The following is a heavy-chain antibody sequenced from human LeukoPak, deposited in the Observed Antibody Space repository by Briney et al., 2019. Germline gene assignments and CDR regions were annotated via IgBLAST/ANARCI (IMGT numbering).Heavy chain of an antibody. CDR1: GGSIRSSSYY. J-gene: IGHJ5*02. Sequence: SSETLSLTCTVSGGSIRSSSYYWGWIRQPPGKGLEWIGSICYSGSTYYHASLKSRCTISLDTSKNHFSLKLSSVTAADTAVYYCASILTGLRVDWFDPWGQGTLVTVSS. V-gene: IGHV4-39*01. D-gene: IGHD3-9*01. CDR3: ASILTGLRVDWFDP. CDR2: ICYSGST.